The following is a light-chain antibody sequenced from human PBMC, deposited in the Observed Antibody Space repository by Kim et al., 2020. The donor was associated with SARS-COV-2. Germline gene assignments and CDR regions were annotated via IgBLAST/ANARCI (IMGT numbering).Light chain of an antibody. J-gene: IGKJ5*01. CDR2: AAS. Sequence: DIQMTQSPSSLSASVGDRVTITCRASQSISSYLNWYQQKPGKAPKLLIYAASSLQSGVPSRFSGSGSGTDFTLTISSLQPEEFATYYCQQSYSTPLTVGQGTRREIK. CDR1: QSISSY. V-gene: IGKV1-39*01. CDR3: QQSYSTPLT.